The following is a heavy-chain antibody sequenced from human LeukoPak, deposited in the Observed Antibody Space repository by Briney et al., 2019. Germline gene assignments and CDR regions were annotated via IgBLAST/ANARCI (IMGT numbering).Heavy chain of an antibody. CDR2: IKQDGSER. Sequence: GGSLRLSCAASGFTLSTFWMSWVRQAPGKGLEWVANIKQDGSERHYVDSVKGRSTISRDNAKNSLYLQMNSLRAEDTAVYYCARPRWLQFGPHDSWGQGTLVTVSS. CDR3: ARPRWLQFGPHDS. V-gene: IGHV3-7*01. CDR1: GFTLSTFW. D-gene: IGHD5-24*01. J-gene: IGHJ4*02.